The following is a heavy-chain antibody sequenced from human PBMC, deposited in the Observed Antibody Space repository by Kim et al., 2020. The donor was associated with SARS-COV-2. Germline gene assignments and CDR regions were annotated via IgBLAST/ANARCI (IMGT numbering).Heavy chain of an antibody. Sequence: ASVKVSCKASGYTFTSYYMHWVRQAPGQGLEWMGIINPSGGSTSYAQKFQGRVTMTRDTSTSTVYMELSSLRSEDTAVYYCARDTLTYSTTQYNWFDPWGQGTLVTVSS. CDR2: INPSGGST. J-gene: IGHJ5*02. CDR3: ARDTLTYSTTQYNWFDP. CDR1: GYTFTSYY. V-gene: IGHV1-46*03. D-gene: IGHD2-8*01.